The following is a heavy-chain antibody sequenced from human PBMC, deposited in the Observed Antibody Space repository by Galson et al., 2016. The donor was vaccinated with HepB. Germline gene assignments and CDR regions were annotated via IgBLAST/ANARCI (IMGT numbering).Heavy chain of an antibody. V-gene: IGHV4-34*01. D-gene: IGHD3-10*01. CDR1: GGSFNDYY. J-gene: IGHJ6*02. CDR3: ARGIKISMVRGELGHYGMDG. CDR2: MNHRGTT. Sequence: ETLSLTCSVYGGSFNDYYWTWIRQSPEKGLEWIGEMNHRGTTNYNSSLKSRVTISIDTSKNQFSLKLRSVTAADTAVYYCARGIKISMVRGELGHYGMDGWGQGTTVTVSS.